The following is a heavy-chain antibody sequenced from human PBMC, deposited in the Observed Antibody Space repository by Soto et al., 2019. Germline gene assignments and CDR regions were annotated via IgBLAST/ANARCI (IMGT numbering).Heavy chain of an antibody. CDR3: AKVMYTWNDVAAFDS. D-gene: IGHD1-1*01. CDR2: TGVTAGST. Sequence: AHLSESGGGLQQPGGSLKLSCEASRFTFSNFAMSWVRQAPGKGLEWISTTGVTAGSTYYTDSVRGRFTISRDNSKNTLYLEMNSLRAEDTALYYCAKVMYTWNDVAAFDSWGQGTLVAVSS. CDR1: RFTFSNFA. V-gene: IGHV3-23*01. J-gene: IGHJ4*02.